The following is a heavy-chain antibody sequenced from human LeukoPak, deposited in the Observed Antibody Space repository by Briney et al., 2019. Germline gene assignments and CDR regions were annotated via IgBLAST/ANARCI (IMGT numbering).Heavy chain of an antibody. CDR3: ARDQGPYLEWLPDY. V-gene: IGHV1-2*02. J-gene: IGHJ4*02. D-gene: IGHD3-3*01. CDR1: GYTFTSYY. CDR2: INPNSGGT. Sequence: ASVKVSCKASGYTFTSYYMHWVRQTPGQGLEWMGWINPNSGGTNYAQKFQGRVTMTRDTSISTAYMELSRLRSDDTAVYYCARDQGPYLEWLPDYWGQGTLVTVSS.